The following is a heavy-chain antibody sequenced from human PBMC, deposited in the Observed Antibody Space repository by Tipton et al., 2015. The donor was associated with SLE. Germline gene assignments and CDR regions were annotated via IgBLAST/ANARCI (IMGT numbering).Heavy chain of an antibody. V-gene: IGHV4-59*08. Sequence: TLSLTCTVSGGSIRSYYWSWIRQPPGKGLEWIGYIYSSGSTNYNPSLKSRVTISIDVSKNQFSLKLTSVTAADTAVYYCARGMVTWRGAIVGVDVWGQGTTVNVSS. CDR3: ARGMVTWRGAIVGVDV. CDR1: GGSIRSYY. J-gene: IGHJ6*02. D-gene: IGHD2-21*02. CDR2: IYSSGST.